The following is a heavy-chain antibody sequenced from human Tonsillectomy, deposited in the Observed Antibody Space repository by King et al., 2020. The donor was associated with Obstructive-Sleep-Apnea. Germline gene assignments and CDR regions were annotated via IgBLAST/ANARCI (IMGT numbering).Heavy chain of an antibody. D-gene: IGHD6-13*01. Sequence: VQLVESGGGVVQPGGSLRLSCAASGFTFSSYGMHWVRQAPGKGLEWVAFIRYDGSNKYYADSVKGRFTISRDNSKNTLYLQMNSLRAEDTAVYYCARSSLDYYGMDVWGQGTTVTVSS. CDR2: IRYDGSNK. V-gene: IGHV3-30*02. J-gene: IGHJ6*02. CDR3: ARSSLDYYGMDV. CDR1: GFTFSSYG.